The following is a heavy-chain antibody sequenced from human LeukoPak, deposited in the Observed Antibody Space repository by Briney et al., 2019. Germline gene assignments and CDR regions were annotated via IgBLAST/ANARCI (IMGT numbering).Heavy chain of an antibody. V-gene: IGHV7-4-1*02. Sequence: ASVKLSCKSSGYTFTTNTINWVRHPPGQGLEWMGWINTNTGNPTYTQGFTGRFVFSLDTSVSTTYLQISSLRAEDTAVYYCARAELPCSGSSCFSYWGQGTLVTVSS. CDR2: INTNTGNP. CDR1: GYTFTTNT. CDR3: ARAELPCSGSSCFSY. D-gene: IGHD2-15*01. J-gene: IGHJ4*02.